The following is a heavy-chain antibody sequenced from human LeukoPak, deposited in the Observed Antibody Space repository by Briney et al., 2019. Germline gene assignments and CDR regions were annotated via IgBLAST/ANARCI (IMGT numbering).Heavy chain of an antibody. V-gene: IGHV3-48*03. J-gene: IGHJ4*02. D-gene: IGHD3-10*01. CDR3: ATLWFGELLNTPNY. CDR1: GLTFSSYE. Sequence: PGGSLRLSCAASGLTFSSYEMNWVRQAPGKGLEWISYISTGGSNIYYADSVKGRFTISRDNSKNTLYLQMNSLRAEDTAVYYCATLWFGELLNTPNYWGQGTLVTVSS. CDR2: ISTGGSNI.